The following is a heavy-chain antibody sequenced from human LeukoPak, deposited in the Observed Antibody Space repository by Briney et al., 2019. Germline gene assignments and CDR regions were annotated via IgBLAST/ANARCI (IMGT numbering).Heavy chain of an antibody. D-gene: IGHD3-3*01. Sequence: PSETLSLTCTVSGGSISSSSYYWGWIRQPPGKGLEWIGSIYYSGSTYYNPCRKSRVTISVDTSKNQFSLKLRSVTAADTAVYYCARQIGVVITPYYYYYMDVWGKGTTVTVSS. CDR1: GGSISSSSYY. V-gene: IGHV4-39*01. CDR2: IYYSGST. J-gene: IGHJ6*03. CDR3: ARQIGVVITPYYYYYMDV.